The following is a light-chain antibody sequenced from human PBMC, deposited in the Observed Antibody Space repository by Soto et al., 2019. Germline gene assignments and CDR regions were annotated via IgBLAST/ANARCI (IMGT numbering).Light chain of an antibody. V-gene: IGKV3-20*01. CDR1: QSVRADY. CDR3: QHFGSSPPFT. CDR2: GAS. J-gene: IGKJ3*01. Sequence: EIVLTQSPDTLSLSPGERATLSCRASQSVRADYLTWYQQRRGQPPRLLIYGASNRATGIPDRFSGSGSGTDFTLTISRLEPEDFAVYYCQHFGSSPPFTFGPGTKVDIK.